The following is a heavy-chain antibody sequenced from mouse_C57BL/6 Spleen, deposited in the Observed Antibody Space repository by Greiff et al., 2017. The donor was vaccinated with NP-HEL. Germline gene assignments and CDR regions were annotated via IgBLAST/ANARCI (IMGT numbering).Heavy chain of an antibody. CDR3: ALYYSNYDYAMDY. Sequence: VKLMESGAELARPGASVKLSCKASGYTFTSYGISWVKQRTGQGLEWIGEIYPRSGNTYYNEKFKGKATLTADKSSSTAYMELRSLTSEDSAVYFCALYYSNYDYAMDYWGQGTSVTVSS. V-gene: IGHV1-81*01. CDR1: GYTFTSYG. D-gene: IGHD2-5*01. CDR2: IYPRSGNT. J-gene: IGHJ4*01.